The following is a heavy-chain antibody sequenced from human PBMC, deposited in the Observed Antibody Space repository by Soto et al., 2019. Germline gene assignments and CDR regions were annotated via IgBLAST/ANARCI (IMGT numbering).Heavy chain of an antibody. J-gene: IGHJ6*04. CDR2: ISYDGSNK. Sequence: ESGGGVVQPGRSLRLSCAASGFTFSSYGMHWVRQAPGKGLEWVAVISYDGSNKYYADSVKGRFTISRDNSKNTLYLQMNSLRAEDTAVYYCANYDILTGYHPRMDVWGKGTTVTVSS. CDR1: GFTFSSYG. V-gene: IGHV3-30*18. D-gene: IGHD3-9*01. CDR3: ANYDILTGYHPRMDV.